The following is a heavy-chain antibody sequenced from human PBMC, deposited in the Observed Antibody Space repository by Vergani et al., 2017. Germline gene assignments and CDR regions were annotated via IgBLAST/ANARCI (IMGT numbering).Heavy chain of an antibody. D-gene: IGHD6-13*01. CDR1: GGSFSGYY. CDR3: ARGGYSSSWPTSRGYYYYYYGMDV. V-gene: IGHV4-34*01. J-gene: IGHJ6*02. CDR2: INHSGST. Sequence: QVQLPQWGAGLLKPSETLSLTCAVYGGSFSGYYWSWIRQPPGKGLEWIGEINHSGSTNYNPSVKSRVTISVDTSKNQFSLKLSSVTAADTAVYYCARGGYSSSWPTSRGYYYYYYGMDVWGQGTTVTVSS.